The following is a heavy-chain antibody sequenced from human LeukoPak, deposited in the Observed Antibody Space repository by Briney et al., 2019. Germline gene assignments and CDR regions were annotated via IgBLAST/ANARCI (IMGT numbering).Heavy chain of an antibody. D-gene: IGHD3-3*01. Sequence: GGSLRLSCAASGFTFSSYGMHWVRQAPGKGLEWVVFIRYDGSNKYYADSVKGRFTISRDNSKNTLYLQMNSLRAEDTAVYYCAKRFYDFWSDHFDYWGQGTLVTVSS. V-gene: IGHV3-30*02. J-gene: IGHJ4*02. CDR3: AKRFYDFWSDHFDY. CDR1: GFTFSSYG. CDR2: IRYDGSNK.